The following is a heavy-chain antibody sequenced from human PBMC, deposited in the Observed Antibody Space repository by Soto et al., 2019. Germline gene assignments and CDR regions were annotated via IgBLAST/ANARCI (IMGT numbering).Heavy chain of an antibody. CDR3: ARGRITMVRGVIDFDY. D-gene: IGHD3-10*01. J-gene: IGHJ4*02. Sequence: QVQLQESGPRLLKPSQTLSLTCTVSGGSISSGGYYWSWIRQHPGKGLEWIGYIYYSGSTYYNPSIESRVTTSVDTSKNQFYLKLSSVTAADTAVYYCARGRITMVRGVIDFDYWGQGTLVTVSS. V-gene: IGHV4-31*03. CDR1: GGSISSGGYY. CDR2: IYYSGST.